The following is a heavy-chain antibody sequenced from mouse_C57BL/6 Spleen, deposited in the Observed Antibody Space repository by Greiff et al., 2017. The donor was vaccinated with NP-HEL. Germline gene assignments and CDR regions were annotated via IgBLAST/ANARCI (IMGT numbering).Heavy chain of an antibody. CDR3: ARGGLGYMDY. J-gene: IGHJ4*01. CDR1: GYTFTDYY. Sequence: VQLQQSGPELVKPGASVKISCKASGYTFTDYYMNWVKQSHGKSLEWIGDINPNNGGTSYNQKFKGKATLTVDKSSSTAYMELRSLTSEDSAVYYCARGGLGYMDYWGQGTSVTVSS. V-gene: IGHV1-26*01. CDR2: INPNNGGT. D-gene: IGHD4-1*01.